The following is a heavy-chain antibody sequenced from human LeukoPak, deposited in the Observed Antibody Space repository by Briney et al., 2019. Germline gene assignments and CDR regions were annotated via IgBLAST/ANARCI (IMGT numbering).Heavy chain of an antibody. J-gene: IGHJ4*02. Sequence: GGSLRLSCAASGFTFSSYGMHWVRQAPGKGLEWVAVISYDGSNKYYADSVKGRFTISRDNSKNTLYLQMNSLRAEDTAVYYCAKELVVAATGSDYWGQGTLVTVSS. CDR1: GFTFSSYG. V-gene: IGHV3-30*18. D-gene: IGHD2-15*01. CDR3: AKELVVAATGSDY. CDR2: ISYDGSNK.